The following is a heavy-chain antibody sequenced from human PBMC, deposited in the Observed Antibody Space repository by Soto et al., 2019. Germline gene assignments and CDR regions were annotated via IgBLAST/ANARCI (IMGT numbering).Heavy chain of an antibody. CDR3: ARDGGRNSGGIDY. V-gene: IGHV1-69*01. D-gene: IGHD1-26*01. J-gene: IGHJ4*02. CDR2: IIPIFGTA. CDR1: GGTFSSYS. Sequence: QVQLVQSWAEGKKTGSSVKVSCQASGGTFSSYSINWVLQAPGQGLEWMGEIIPIFGTANYAQKFQGRVTSTADESTSTAYMELSSLRSEDTAVYYCARDGGRNSGGIDYWGQGTLVTVSS.